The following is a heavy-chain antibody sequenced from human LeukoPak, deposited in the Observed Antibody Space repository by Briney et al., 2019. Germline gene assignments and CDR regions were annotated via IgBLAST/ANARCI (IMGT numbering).Heavy chain of an antibody. J-gene: IGHJ4*02. CDR1: GYTFTGYY. CDR3: ARDYYDSSGYYYVFDY. Sequence: ASVKVSCKASGYTFTGYYMHWLRQAPGQGLEWMGWINPNSGGTNYAQKFQGRVTMTRDTSISTAYMELSRLRSDDTAVYYCARDYYDSSGYYYVFDYWGQGTLVTVSS. V-gene: IGHV1-2*02. D-gene: IGHD3-22*01. CDR2: INPNSGGT.